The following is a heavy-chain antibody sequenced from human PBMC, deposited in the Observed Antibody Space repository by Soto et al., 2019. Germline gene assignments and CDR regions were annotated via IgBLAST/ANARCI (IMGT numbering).Heavy chain of an antibody. CDR1: VGSISSYY. Sequence: SETLSLTCTGSVGSISSYYWSWIRQPAGKGLEWIGRIYTSGSTNYNPSLKSRVTMSVDTSKNQFSLKLSSVTAADTAVYYCARGEYSYGINYYYYGMDVWGQGTTVTVSS. CDR2: IYTSGST. J-gene: IGHJ6*02. CDR3: ARGEYSYGINYYYYGMDV. V-gene: IGHV4-4*07. D-gene: IGHD5-18*01.